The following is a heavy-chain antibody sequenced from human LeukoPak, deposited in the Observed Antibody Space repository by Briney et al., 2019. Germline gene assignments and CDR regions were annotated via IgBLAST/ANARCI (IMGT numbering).Heavy chain of an antibody. CDR3: ASYYYVSSGYPSYYFDY. V-gene: IGHV4-34*01. CDR1: GGSFSGYY. CDR2: INHSGST. Sequence: PSETLSLTCAVYGGSFSGYYWSWIRQPPGKGLEWIGEINHSGSTNYNPSLKSRVTISVDTSKNQFSLKLSSVTAADTAVYYCASYYYVSSGYPSYYFDYWGQGTLVTVSS. D-gene: IGHD3-22*01. J-gene: IGHJ4*02.